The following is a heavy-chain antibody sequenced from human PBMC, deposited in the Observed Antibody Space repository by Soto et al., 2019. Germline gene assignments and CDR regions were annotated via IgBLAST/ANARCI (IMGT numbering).Heavy chain of an antibody. CDR2: NSPHTGGT. V-gene: IGHV1-2*02. J-gene: IGHJ6*02. Sequence: ASVKVSCKASGYTFNRYYMHWVRQAPGPGLEWMGWNSPHTGGTTYAQKFQGRVTMTRDTSVSTAFMELSRLGSDDPAVYYCARASQMVINPYYYPMDVWGQGTTVTVSS. CDR3: ARASQMVINPYYYPMDV. CDR1: GYTFNRYY. D-gene: IGHD3-22*01.